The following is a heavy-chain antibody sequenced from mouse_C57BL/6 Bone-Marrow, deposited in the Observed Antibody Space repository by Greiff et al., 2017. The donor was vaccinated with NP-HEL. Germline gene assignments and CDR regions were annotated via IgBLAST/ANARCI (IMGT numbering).Heavy chain of an antibody. CDR2: ISDGGSYT. CDR3: AREGYGSSEDYAMDY. CDR1: GFTFSSYA. D-gene: IGHD1-1*01. V-gene: IGHV5-4*01. Sequence: EVKLMESGGGLVKPGGSLKLSCAASGFTFSSYAMSWVRQTPEKRLEWVATISDGGSYTYYPDNVKGRFTIAGDNAKNNLYLQMSHLKSEDTAMYYCAREGYGSSEDYAMDYWGQGTSVTVSS. J-gene: IGHJ4*01.